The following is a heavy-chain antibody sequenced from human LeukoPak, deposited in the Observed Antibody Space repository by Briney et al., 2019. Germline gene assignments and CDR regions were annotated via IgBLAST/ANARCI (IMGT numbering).Heavy chain of an antibody. Sequence: GGSLRLSCAAAGFTVSSYKMNWVRQAPGKGLEWVSYISTSDSTIYYADSVKGRFTISRDNAKNLLYLQMNSMRDEDTADYYCARGGGSSWCLDCWGQGTLVTVSS. V-gene: IGHV3-48*03. CDR3: ARGGGSSWCLDC. J-gene: IGHJ4*02. D-gene: IGHD6-13*01. CDR2: ISTSDSTI. CDR1: GFTVSSYK.